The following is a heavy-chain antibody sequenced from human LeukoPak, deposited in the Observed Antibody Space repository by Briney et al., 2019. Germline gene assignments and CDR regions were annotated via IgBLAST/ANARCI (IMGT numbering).Heavy chain of an antibody. D-gene: IGHD6-13*01. J-gene: IGHJ4*02. Sequence: GASVKVSCKASGYTFTNYYIHWVRQAPGQGLEWMGLINPGGDNTNYAQNFQGRVTMTRDTSASTVYMELSSLRSEDTAVYYCARGKYSSSWLTDYWGQGTLVTVSS. CDR3: ARGKYSSSWLTDY. CDR1: GYTFTNYY. CDR2: INPGGDNT. V-gene: IGHV1-46*01.